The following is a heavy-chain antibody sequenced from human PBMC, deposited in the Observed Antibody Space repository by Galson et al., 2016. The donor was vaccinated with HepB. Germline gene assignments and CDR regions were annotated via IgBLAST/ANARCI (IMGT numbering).Heavy chain of an antibody. J-gene: IGHJ4*02. Sequence: SLRLSCATSGFTFGSFWMNWVRQAPGKGPEWVANIQQDGSERNYLDSVKGRFTISRDNAEQSLYLQMNSRRADDTAVYYCMRASGWISDYWGQGTLVSVSS. CDR2: IQQDGSER. D-gene: IGHD1-1*01. CDR3: MRASGWISDY. V-gene: IGHV3-7*03. CDR1: GFTFGSFW.